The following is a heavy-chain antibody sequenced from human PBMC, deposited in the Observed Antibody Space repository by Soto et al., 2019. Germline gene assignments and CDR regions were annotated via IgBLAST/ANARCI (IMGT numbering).Heavy chain of an antibody. Sequence: EVQLVESGGDLVKPGGSFRLSCVTSGFMFSSAWMSWVRQAPGKGLEWVGRIKSKADGGARDYAAPVKGRFSISRDDSKNTLYLQMNSLRAEDTAVYYCVEGWNDFWGQGTLVTVSS. CDR1: GFMFSSAW. J-gene: IGHJ4*02. V-gene: IGHV3-15*01. CDR3: VEGWNDF. CDR2: IKSKADGGAR. D-gene: IGHD1-1*01.